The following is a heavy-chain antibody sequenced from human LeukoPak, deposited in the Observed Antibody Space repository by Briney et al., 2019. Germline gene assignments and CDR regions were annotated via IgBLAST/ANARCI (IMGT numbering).Heavy chain of an antibody. D-gene: IGHD2-2*01. CDR3: ARADIVVVPACDY. J-gene: IGHJ4*02. CDR2: INSDGSST. Sequence: PGGSLRLSCAASGFTFSSYWMHWVRQAPGKGLVWVSRINSDGSSTSYADSVKGRFTISRDNAKNTLYLQMNSLRAEDTAVYYCARADIVVVPACDYWGQGTLVTVSS. V-gene: IGHV3-74*01. CDR1: GFTFSSYW.